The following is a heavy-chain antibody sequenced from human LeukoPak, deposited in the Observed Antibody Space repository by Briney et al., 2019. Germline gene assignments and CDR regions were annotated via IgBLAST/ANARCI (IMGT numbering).Heavy chain of an antibody. CDR1: GGSFSGYY. CDR2: INHSGST. J-gene: IGHJ4*02. D-gene: IGHD3-16*01. V-gene: IGHV4-34*01. Sequence: PSETLSLTCAVYGGSFSGYYWSWIRQPPGKGLEWIGEINHSGSTNYNPSLKSRVTISVDTSKNQFSLKLSSVIAADTAVYYCARFVQNYWGQGTLVTVSS. CDR3: ARFVQNY.